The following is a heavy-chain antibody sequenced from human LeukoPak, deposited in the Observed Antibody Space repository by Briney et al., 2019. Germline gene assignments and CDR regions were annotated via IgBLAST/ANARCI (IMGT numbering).Heavy chain of an antibody. Sequence: GGSLRLSCTASGFTFSSYALSWVRQAPGKGLEWVAVISHDGANKYYADSVKGRFTISRDNSKNTLYLQMNSLRAEDTAVYYCARSRHYYDSSGYYPHYYYGMDVWGQGTTVTVSS. J-gene: IGHJ6*02. CDR1: GFTFSSYA. CDR2: ISHDGANK. CDR3: ARSRHYYDSSGYYPHYYYGMDV. D-gene: IGHD3-22*01. V-gene: IGHV3-30*03.